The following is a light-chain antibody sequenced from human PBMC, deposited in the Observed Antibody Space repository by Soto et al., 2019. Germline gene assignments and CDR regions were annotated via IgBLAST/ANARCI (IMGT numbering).Light chain of an antibody. CDR3: QQYSDLPYT. CDR2: NTS. CDR1: QRISSRN. J-gene: IGKJ2*01. Sequence: EIVLTQSPGTLSLSPRERATLSCRASQRISSRNLAWYQQKPGQAPRLLIYNTSSRATGIPDRFSGSGSVTDFTLTINRLEPEDFAVYYCQQYSDLPYTFGQGTKLAVK. V-gene: IGKV3-20*01.